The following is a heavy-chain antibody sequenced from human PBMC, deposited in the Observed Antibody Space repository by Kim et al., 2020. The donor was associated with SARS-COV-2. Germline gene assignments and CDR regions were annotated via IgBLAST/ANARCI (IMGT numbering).Heavy chain of an antibody. CDR3: ASGPMVRYYYYYYGMDV. J-gene: IGHJ6*02. Sequence: GGSLRLSCAASGFTFSDYYMSWIRQAPGKGLEWVSYISSSGSTIYYADSVKGRFTISRDNAKNSLYLQMNSLRAEDTAVYYCASGPMVRYYYYYYGMDVWGQGTTVTVSS. V-gene: IGHV3-11*01. CDR1: GFTFSDYY. D-gene: IGHD3-10*01. CDR2: ISSSGSTI.